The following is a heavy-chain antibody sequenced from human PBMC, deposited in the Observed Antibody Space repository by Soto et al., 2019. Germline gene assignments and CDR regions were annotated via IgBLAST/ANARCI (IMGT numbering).Heavy chain of an antibody. Sequence: EVQLLESGGGLVQPGGSLRLSCAVSGFTFSNYAMSWVRQAPGKGLEWVSAISGSGNSTNYADSVKGRFTISRDNSKTTVYLQMNSRRAVDTAVYYCARDVWELLRGFDPWGQGTLVTVSS. J-gene: IGHJ5*02. CDR1: GFTFSNYA. D-gene: IGHD1-26*01. CDR3: ARDVWELLRGFDP. CDR2: ISGSGNST. V-gene: IGHV3-23*01.